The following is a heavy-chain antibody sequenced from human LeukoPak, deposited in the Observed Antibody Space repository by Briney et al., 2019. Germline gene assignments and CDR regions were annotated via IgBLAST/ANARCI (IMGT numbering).Heavy chain of an antibody. CDR1: GYSFTNYY. V-gene: IGHV1-46*01. CDR2: INPSGGST. Sequence: ASVKVSCKASGYSFTNYYMHWVRQAPGQGLEWMGMINPSGGSTTYAQKFQGRVTMTRDMSTSTVYMELSSLRSEDTAVYYCAVHFGVVIRLGVTGYWFDPWGQGTLVTVSS. J-gene: IGHJ5*02. D-gene: IGHD3-3*01. CDR3: AVHFGVVIRLGVTGYWFDP.